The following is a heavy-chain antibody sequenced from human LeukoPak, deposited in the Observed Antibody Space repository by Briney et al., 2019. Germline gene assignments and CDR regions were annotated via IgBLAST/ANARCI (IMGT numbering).Heavy chain of an antibody. D-gene: IGHD5-12*01. CDR2: INPNNGGT. CDR1: GYTFTGYY. Sequence: ASVKVSCQASGYTFTGYYIHWVRQAPGQGLEWMGWINPNNGGTNYAQKFQGRVTMTRDTSISTAYMEMNRLTSDDTAVYYCARDEYTGYETFDYCGQGTPVTVSS. V-gene: IGHV1-2*02. CDR3: ARDEYTGYETFDY. J-gene: IGHJ4*02.